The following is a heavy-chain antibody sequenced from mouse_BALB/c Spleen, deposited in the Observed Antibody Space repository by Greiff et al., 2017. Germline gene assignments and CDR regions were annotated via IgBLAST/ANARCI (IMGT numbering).Heavy chain of an antibody. J-gene: IGHJ2*01. CDR3: TVYGNYHRY. D-gene: IGHD2-1*01. V-gene: IGHV1S22*01. Sequence: LQQPGSELVRPGASVKLSCKASGCTFTSYWMHWVKQRPGQGLEWIGNIYPGSGSTNYDEKFKSKATLTVDTSSSTAYMQLSSLTSEDSAVYYCTVYGNYHRYWGQGTTLTVSS. CDR1: GCTFTSYW. CDR2: IYPGSGST.